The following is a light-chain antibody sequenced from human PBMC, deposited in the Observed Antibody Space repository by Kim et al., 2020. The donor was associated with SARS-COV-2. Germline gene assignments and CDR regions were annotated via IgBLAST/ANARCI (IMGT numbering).Light chain of an antibody. Sequence: EIVLTQSPGTLSLSPGERATLSCSASQSVRNNYLAWYQQKPGQAPRLLIYGASNRATGIPDRFSGSGSGTDFTLTISRLEPEDFALYYCQHYGSSLFTFGPGTKVDIK. CDR1: QSVRNNY. J-gene: IGKJ3*01. CDR3: QHYGSSLFT. V-gene: IGKV3-20*01. CDR2: GAS.